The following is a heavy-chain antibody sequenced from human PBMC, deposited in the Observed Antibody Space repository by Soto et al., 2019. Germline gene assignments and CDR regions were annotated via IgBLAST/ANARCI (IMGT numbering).Heavy chain of an antibody. Sequence: EVQLVESGGGLVKPGGSLRLSCAASGFTFSSYSMNWVRQAPGKGLEWVSSISSSSSYIYYADSVKGRFTISRDNAKNSLYLQRNSMRAEDTAVYYCARDSPAVVVPAADLDAFDIWGQGTMVTVSS. D-gene: IGHD2-2*01. V-gene: IGHV3-21*01. J-gene: IGHJ3*02. CDR2: ISSSSSYI. CDR3: ARDSPAVVVPAADLDAFDI. CDR1: GFTFSSYS.